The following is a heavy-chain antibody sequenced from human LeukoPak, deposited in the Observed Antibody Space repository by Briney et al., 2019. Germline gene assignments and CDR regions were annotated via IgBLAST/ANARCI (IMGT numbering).Heavy chain of an antibody. Sequence: ASVKVSCKASGYTFTSYYMHWVRQAPGQGPEWMGIINPSGGSTSYAQKFQGRVTMTRDTSTSTVYMELSSLRPGDTAVYYCVREDTPATANYWGQGTLVTVSS. CDR1: GYTFTSYY. CDR2: INPSGGST. J-gene: IGHJ4*02. CDR3: VREDTPATANY. V-gene: IGHV1-46*01. D-gene: IGHD2-21*02.